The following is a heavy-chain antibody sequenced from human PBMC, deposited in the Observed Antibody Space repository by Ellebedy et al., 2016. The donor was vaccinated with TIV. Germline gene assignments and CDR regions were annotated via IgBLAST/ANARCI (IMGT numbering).Heavy chain of an antibody. CDR3: ATNLLPCGGDCYSVAKSDY. D-gene: IGHD2-21*02. CDR2: ISSSSSYI. Sequence: GESLKISXAASGFTFSSYSMNWVRQAPGKGLEWVSSISSSSSYIYYADSVKGRFTISRDNAKNSLYLQMNSLRAEDTAVYYCATNLLPCGGDCYSVAKSDYWGQGTLVTVSS. CDR1: GFTFSSYS. V-gene: IGHV3-21*01. J-gene: IGHJ4*02.